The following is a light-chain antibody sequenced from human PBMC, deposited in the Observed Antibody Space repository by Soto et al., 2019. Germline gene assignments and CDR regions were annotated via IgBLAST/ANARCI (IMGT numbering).Light chain of an antibody. CDR1: SSDVGGYNY. CDR3: CSYATSTTVL. V-gene: IGLV2-14*03. J-gene: IGLJ2*01. Sequence: QSALTQPASVSGSPGQSITISCTGTSSDVGGYNYVYWYQQHPGRAPQLMIYDVSNRPSGVSNRFSGSRSGNTASLTISGLQAEDEADYYCCSYATSTTVLFGGGTKLTAL. CDR2: DVS.